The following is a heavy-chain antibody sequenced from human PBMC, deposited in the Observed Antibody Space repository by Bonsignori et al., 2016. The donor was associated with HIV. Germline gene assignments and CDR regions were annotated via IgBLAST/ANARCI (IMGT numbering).Heavy chain of an antibody. Sequence: VRQMPGKGLEWIGEINHSGSTNYNPSLKSRVTISVDTSKNQFSLKLNSVTAADTAVYYCARLITIFGVALQYYFDYWGQGTLVTVSS. D-gene: IGHD3-3*01. J-gene: IGHJ4*02. CDR2: INHSGST. V-gene: IGHV4-34*01. CDR3: ARLITIFGVALQYYFDY.